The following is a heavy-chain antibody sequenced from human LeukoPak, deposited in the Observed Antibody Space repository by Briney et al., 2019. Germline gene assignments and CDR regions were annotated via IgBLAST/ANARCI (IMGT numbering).Heavy chain of an antibody. J-gene: IGHJ4*02. CDR2: IYYSGNT. CDR1: GASISSYY. V-gene: IGHV4-59*01. D-gene: IGHD2-15*01. CDR3: ARGRYCSGGSCYPFDY. Sequence: PSETLSLTCTVSGASISSYYWNWIRQPPGKGLEWIGYIYYSGNTNYNPSLKSRVTISVDTSKNQFSLKLSSVTAADTAVYYCARGRYCSGGSCYPFDYWGQGTLVTVSS.